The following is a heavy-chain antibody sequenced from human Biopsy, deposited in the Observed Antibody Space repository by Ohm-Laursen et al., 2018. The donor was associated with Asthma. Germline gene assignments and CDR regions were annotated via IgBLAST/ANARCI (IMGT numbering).Heavy chain of an antibody. CDR2: IYYSGTT. D-gene: IGHD2-21*01. CDR1: GGSISSDY. CDR3: ARGIARETGLFDHFDY. Sequence: TRSLTCTVSGGSISSDYWSWIRQPPGKGLEWIGHIYYSGTTKYHPSLKSRVTISVDTSKNQFSLKLRSVTAADAAVYYCARGIARETGLFDHFDYWGQGTLVTVSS. J-gene: IGHJ4*02. V-gene: IGHV4-59*01.